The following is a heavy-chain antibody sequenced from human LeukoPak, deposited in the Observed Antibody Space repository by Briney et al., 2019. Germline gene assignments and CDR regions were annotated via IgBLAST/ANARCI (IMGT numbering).Heavy chain of an antibody. CDR3: ARLPYYYNSSDYAL. V-gene: IGHV1-8*01. CDR1: GYTFNSYD. D-gene: IGHD3-22*01. Sequence: GASVKVSCKASGYTFNSYDINWVRQATGQGLEWMGWMNPHSGNKAYAQRFQGRVSLTRNTSISTAYMELSSLRSEDTAVYYCARLPYYYNSSDYALWDQGTLVTVSS. CDR2: MNPHSGNK. J-gene: IGHJ4*02.